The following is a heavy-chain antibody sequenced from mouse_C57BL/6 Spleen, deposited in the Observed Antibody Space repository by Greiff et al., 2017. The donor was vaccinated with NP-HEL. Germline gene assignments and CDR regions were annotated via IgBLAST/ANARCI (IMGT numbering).Heavy chain of an antibody. CDR3: AKNGNYYGSSDAMDY. D-gene: IGHD1-1*01. CDR1: GFSLTSYG. J-gene: IGHJ4*01. V-gene: IGHV2-5*01. CDR2: IWRGGST. Sequence: QVQLKESGPGLVQPSQSLSITCTVSGFSLTSYGVHWVRQSPGKGLEWLGVIWRGGSTDYNAAFMSRLSITKDNSKSQVFFKMNSLQADDTAIYYCAKNGNYYGSSDAMDYWGQGTSVTVSS.